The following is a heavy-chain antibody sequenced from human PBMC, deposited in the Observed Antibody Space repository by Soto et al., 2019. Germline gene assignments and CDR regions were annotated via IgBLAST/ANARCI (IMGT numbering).Heavy chain of an antibody. CDR2: MNPNSGNT. CDR3: ARGHNYHDSSGYYGD. D-gene: IGHD3-22*01. J-gene: IGHJ4*02. CDR1: GYTFTSYD. Sequence: QVQLVQSGAEVKKPGASVKVSCKASGYTFTSYDINWVRQATGQGLEWMGWMNPNSGNTGYAQKFQGRVTMTRSNSVSTAYMELTGLRSKDTAVYYCARGHNYHDSSGYYGDWGQGTLVTVSS. V-gene: IGHV1-8*01.